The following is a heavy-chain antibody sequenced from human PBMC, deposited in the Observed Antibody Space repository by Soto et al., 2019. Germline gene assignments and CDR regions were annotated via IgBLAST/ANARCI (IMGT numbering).Heavy chain of an antibody. J-gene: IGHJ4*02. Sequence: QVHLVQSGAEVKKPGASVKVSCKGSGYIFTTYGITWVRQAPGQGVEWMGWISAHNGNTNYAQKLQGRVTVTRDTYTSTAYMELRNLRSDDTAVYYCARGRYGDYWGQGALVTVSS. D-gene: IGHD1-1*01. V-gene: IGHV1-18*01. CDR1: GYIFTTYG. CDR2: ISAHNGNT. CDR3: ARGRYGDY.